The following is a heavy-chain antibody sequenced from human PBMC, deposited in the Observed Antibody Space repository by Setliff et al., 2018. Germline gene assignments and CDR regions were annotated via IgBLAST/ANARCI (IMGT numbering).Heavy chain of an antibody. CDR2: ISPYNGKT. CDR1: GYIFNSYG. D-gene: IGHD3-22*01. Sequence: ASVKVSCKASGYIFNSYGIAWVRQAPGQGLEWMGWISPYNGKTNHAQNLQGRVAMTTDTSTSTAYMELRSLRSDDTAVYYCARGRDPAYYYDSGGYYWDYWGQGTLGTVS. V-gene: IGHV1-18*01. CDR3: ARGRDPAYYYDSGGYYWDY. J-gene: IGHJ4*02.